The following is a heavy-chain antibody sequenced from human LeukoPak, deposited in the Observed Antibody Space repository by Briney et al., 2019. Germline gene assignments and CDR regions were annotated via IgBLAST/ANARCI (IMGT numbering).Heavy chain of an antibody. CDR1: GFTVSSNY. J-gene: IGHJ5*02. CDR2: ISSSSSYI. Sequence: PGGSLRLSCAASGFTVSSNYMSWVRQAPGKGLEWVSSISSSSSYIYYADSVKGRFTISRDNAKNSLYLQMNSLRAEDTAVYYCARGPSVRITMVRGVMVWFDPWGQGTLVTVSS. CDR3: ARGPSVRITMVRGVMVWFDP. V-gene: IGHV3-21*01. D-gene: IGHD3-10*01.